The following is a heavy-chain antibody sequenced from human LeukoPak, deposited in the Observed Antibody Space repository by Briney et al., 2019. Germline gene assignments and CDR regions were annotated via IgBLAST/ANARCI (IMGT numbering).Heavy chain of an antibody. Sequence: PGGSLRLSCAPSGFSVSSNFMGWVRQAPGKGLEWVSLVCIGGNTYYSDSVTGRFTISRDKSNNALYLQMNRLRAEDTAVYYCARARRCGLNDDYGGCFDFWGQGTLVTVSS. CDR3: ARARRCGLNDDYGGCFDF. CDR1: GFSVSSNF. V-gene: IGHV3-53*01. D-gene: IGHD4-23*01. J-gene: IGHJ4*02. CDR2: VCIGGNT.